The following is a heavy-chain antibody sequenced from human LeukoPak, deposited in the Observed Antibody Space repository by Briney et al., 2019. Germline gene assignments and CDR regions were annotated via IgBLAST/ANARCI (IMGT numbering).Heavy chain of an antibody. J-gene: IGHJ4*02. CDR3: ARLGRAGYCSGARCYN. D-gene: IGHD2-15*01. V-gene: IGHV4-39*01. CDR2: MYHSGTS. Sequence: WETLSLTCTVSGASLSSGSYFCDWIRQPPGKGLEWIGSMYHSGTSYYNPSLRGRVTISKDTSKNQLSLKLTSVTAADTAVYYCARLGRAGYCSGARCYNWGQGTLVTVSS. CDR1: GASLSSGSYF.